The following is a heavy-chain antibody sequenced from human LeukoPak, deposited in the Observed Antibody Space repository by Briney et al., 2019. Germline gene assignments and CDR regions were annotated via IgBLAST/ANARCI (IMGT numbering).Heavy chain of an antibody. CDR1: GFTVGNNY. V-gene: IGHV3-66*01. CDR2: IFSHGET. D-gene: IGHD3-10*01. J-gene: IGHJ6*02. Sequence: PGGSLRLSCAASGFTVGNNYMNWVRQAPGKGLEWVSLIFSHGETSYADSVKGRFTISRDNSKNTLYLQMNGLRVEDTAVYYCAREARGVIKAKGDVWGQGTTVTVSS. CDR3: AREARGVIKAKGDV.